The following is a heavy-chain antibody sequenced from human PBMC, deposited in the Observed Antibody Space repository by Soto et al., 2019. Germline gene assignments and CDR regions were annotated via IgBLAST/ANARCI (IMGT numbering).Heavy chain of an antibody. CDR2: IIPISGAA. CDR1: GGTFSNYV. Sequence: GASVKVSCKVSGGTFSNYVVNWVRQAPGQGLEWMGRIIPISGAANYSQKFQGRVTITAYKSTSTSYMELSSLRSEDTAVYYCARDMTRTVVPYFDFWGQGTLVTVSS. V-gene: IGHV1-69*06. J-gene: IGHJ4*02. CDR3: ARDMTRTVVPYFDF. D-gene: IGHD1-7*01.